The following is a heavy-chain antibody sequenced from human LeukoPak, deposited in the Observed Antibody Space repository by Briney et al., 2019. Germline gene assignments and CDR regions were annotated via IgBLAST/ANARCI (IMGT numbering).Heavy chain of an antibody. CDR2: ILYSGST. CDR3: WRPHCSNSVCSSSRVDF. J-gene: IGHJ4*02. V-gene: IGHV4-39*01. Sequence: SETLSLTCSVSGDSITTNNYYWGWIRQPPGKGLEWIGNILYSGSTYYSPSLKNRVTISVDTSKNQFSLRLKSVTAADTAVYYCWRPHCSNSVCSSSRVDFWGQGTLVTVSS. D-gene: IGHD2-8*01. CDR1: GDSITTNNYY.